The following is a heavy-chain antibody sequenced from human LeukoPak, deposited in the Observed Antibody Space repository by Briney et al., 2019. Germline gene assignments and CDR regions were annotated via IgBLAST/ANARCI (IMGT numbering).Heavy chain of an antibody. CDR1: GFTFSNYA. Sequence: GGSLRLSCAASGFTFSNYAMHWVRQAPGKGLEWVAVISYDGSNKYYADSVKGRFTISRDNSKNTLYLQMNSLRAEDTAVYYCARAMTYYYMDVWGKGTTVTVSS. CDR3: ARAMTYYYMDV. CDR2: ISYDGSNK. J-gene: IGHJ6*03. V-gene: IGHV3-30-3*01.